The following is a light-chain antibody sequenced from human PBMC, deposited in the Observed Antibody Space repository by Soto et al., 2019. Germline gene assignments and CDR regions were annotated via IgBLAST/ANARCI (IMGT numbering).Light chain of an antibody. CDR2: RSN. CDR1: SSNIGRNY. CDR3: ATWDDSLSGWV. Sequence: QSVLTQPPSASGTPGQRVTICCSGSSSNIGRNYVYWYQQFPGTAPKLLIYRSNQRPSGVPDRFSGSESGSSASLAISGLRSEDEADYYCATWDDSLSGWVFGGGTKLTVL. V-gene: IGLV1-47*01. J-gene: IGLJ3*02.